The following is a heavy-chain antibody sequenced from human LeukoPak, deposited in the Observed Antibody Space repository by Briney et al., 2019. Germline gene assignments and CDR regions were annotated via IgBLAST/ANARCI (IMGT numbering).Heavy chain of an antibody. CDR3: ARGRGYAAAFRFDY. CDR2: INHSGST. CDR1: GGSFSGYY. V-gene: IGHV4-34*01. J-gene: IGHJ4*02. Sequence: PSETLSLTCAVYGGSFSGYYWSWIRQPPGKGLEWIGEINHSGSTNYNPSLKSRVTISVDTSKNQFSLKLSSVTAADTAVYYCARGRGYAAAFRFDYWGQGTLVTVSS. D-gene: IGHD6-13*01.